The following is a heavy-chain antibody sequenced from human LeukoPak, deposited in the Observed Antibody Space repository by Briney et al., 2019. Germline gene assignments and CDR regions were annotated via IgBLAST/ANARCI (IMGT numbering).Heavy chain of an antibody. CDR3: ARDNY. J-gene: IGHJ4*02. CDR1: GYSISSGYY. CDR2: IYHSGST. Sequence: SETLSLTCTVSGYSISSGYYWGWIRQPPGKGLEWIGSIYHSGSTYYNPSLESRVTISVDTSKNQFSLKLSSVTAADTAVYYCARDNYWGQGTLVTVSS. V-gene: IGHV4-38-2*02.